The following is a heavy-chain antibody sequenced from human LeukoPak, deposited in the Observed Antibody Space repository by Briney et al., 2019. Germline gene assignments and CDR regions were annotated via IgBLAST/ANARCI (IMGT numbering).Heavy chain of an antibody. CDR1: GFTFNNTW. CDR2: IITKADGGTT. J-gene: IGHJ6*02. V-gene: IGHV3-15*01. CDR3: SSNPWF. D-gene: IGHD2-8*02. Sequence: GGSLRLFCATSGFTFNNTWMSWVRQAPGKGLEWVGRIITKADGGTTDYAAPVKGRFTISRDDSKDTLYLQLNSLKIEDTAVYYCSSNPWFWGQGTTVTVSS.